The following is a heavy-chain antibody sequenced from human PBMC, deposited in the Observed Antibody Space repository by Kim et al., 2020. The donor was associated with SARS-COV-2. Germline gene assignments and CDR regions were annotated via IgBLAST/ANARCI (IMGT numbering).Heavy chain of an antibody. CDR3: ARHGRRRRQLSPREFD. V-gene: IGHV4-39*01. D-gene: IGHD2-15*01. CDR1: GGSISSSSYY. CDR2: IYYSGST. Sequence: SETLSLTCTVSGGSISSSSYYWGWIRQPPGKGLEWIGSIYYSGSTYYNPSLKSRVTISVDTSKNQFSLKLSSVTAADTAEYYCARHGRRRRQLSPREFD. J-gene: IGHJ5*01.